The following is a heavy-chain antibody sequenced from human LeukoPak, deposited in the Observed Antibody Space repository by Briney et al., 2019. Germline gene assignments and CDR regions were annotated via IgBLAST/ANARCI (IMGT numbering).Heavy chain of an antibody. V-gene: IGHV1-69*13. Sequence: SVKVSCKASGGTFSSYAISWVRQAPGQGLEWMGGIIPIFGTANYAQKFQGRVTITADESTSTAYMELSSLRSEDTAVYYCARERNYYDSKRDAFDIWGQGTMVTVSS. CDR3: ARERNYYDSKRDAFDI. CDR2: IIPIFGTA. CDR1: GGTFSSYA. J-gene: IGHJ3*02. D-gene: IGHD3-22*01.